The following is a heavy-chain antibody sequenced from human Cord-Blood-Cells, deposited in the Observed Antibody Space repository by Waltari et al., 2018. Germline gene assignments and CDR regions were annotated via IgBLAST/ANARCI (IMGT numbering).Heavy chain of an antibody. CDR2: IIPILGIA. Sequence: QVQLVQSGAEVKKPGSSVKVSCKASGGTFSSYAISWVRQAPGQGLEWMGGIIPILGIANDEQKFQGRVTITADESTSTAYMELSSLRSEDTAVYYCARGYDSSGYYYYFDYWGQGTLVTVSS. J-gene: IGHJ4*02. D-gene: IGHD3-22*01. CDR1: GGTFSSYA. CDR3: ARGYDSSGYYYYFDY. V-gene: IGHV1-69*04.